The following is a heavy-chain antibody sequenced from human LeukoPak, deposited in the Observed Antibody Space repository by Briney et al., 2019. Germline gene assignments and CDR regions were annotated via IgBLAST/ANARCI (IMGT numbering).Heavy chain of an antibody. CDR2: ISWNSGSI. J-gene: IGHJ4*02. D-gene: IGHD1-26*01. CDR3: AKETRYSGSYLSVRPTSGFDY. Sequence: GGSLRLTCAASGFTFDDYAMHWVRQALGKGLEWVSGISWNSGSIGYADSVKGRFTISRDNAKNSLYLQMNSLRAEDTALYYCAKETRYSGSYLSVRPTSGFDYWGQGTLVTVSS. CDR1: GFTFDDYA. V-gene: IGHV3-9*01.